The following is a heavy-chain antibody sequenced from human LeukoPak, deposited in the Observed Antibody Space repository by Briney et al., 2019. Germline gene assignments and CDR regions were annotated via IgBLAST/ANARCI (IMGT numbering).Heavy chain of an antibody. CDR2: IIPIFGTA. Sequence: SVKVSCKASGGTFSSYAISWVRQAPGQGLEWMGGIIPIFGTANYAQKFQGRVTITADESTSTAYMELSSLRSEDTAVYYCARKSVGLYYDFWSGYSHFDYWGQGTLGTVSS. J-gene: IGHJ4*02. D-gene: IGHD3-3*01. CDR1: GGTFSSYA. V-gene: IGHV1-69*13. CDR3: ARKSVGLYYDFWSGYSHFDY.